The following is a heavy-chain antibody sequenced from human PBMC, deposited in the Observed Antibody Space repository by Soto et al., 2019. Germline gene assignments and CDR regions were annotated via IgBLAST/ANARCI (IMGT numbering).Heavy chain of an antibody. J-gene: IGHJ6*03. D-gene: IGHD1-26*01. V-gene: IGHV3-23*01. CDR1: GFIFNNYA. CDR3: AKGRGTNYYYHMDV. CDR2: ITGSGDSA. Sequence: EVQLLESGGGLVQPGGSLRLSCAASGFIFNNYAISWVRQAPGKGLEWVSTITGSGDSAYYADSVKGRFIISRDNSKNTLYMQMHSLGAEDSAIYYCAKGRGTNYYYHMDVWGGGTTVTVSS.